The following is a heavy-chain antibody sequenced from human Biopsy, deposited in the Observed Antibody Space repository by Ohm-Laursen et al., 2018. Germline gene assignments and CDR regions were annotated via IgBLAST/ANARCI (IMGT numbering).Heavy chain of an antibody. Sequence: TLSLTCTVSGGSISSGGSYWSWIRPRPGKGPEWIGYIFNSANTYYNPSLKNLITISGDTSKNQFSLKLNSVTAADTAVYYCARGDYFDSNGYFWFDPWGQGTLVTVSS. D-gene: IGHD3-22*01. J-gene: IGHJ5*02. V-gene: IGHV4-31*01. CDR3: ARGDYFDSNGYFWFDP. CDR1: GGSISSGGSY. CDR2: IFNSANT.